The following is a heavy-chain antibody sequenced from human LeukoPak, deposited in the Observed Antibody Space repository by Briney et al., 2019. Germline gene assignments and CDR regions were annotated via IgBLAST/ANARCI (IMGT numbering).Heavy chain of an antibody. CDR3: ARVKQITMIYDSSGYYMTG. CDR2: IYYSGST. J-gene: IGHJ4*02. Sequence: GSLRLSCAASGFTVSSNYMSWVRQPPGKGLGWIGSIYYSGSTYYNPSLKSRVTISVDTSKNQFSLKLSSVTAADTAVYYCARVKQITMIYDSSGYYMTGWGQGTLVTVSS. D-gene: IGHD3-22*01. CDR1: GFTVSSNY. V-gene: IGHV4-39*07.